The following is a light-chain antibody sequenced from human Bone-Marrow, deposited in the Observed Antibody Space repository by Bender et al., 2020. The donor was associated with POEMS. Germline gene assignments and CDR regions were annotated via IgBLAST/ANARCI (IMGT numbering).Light chain of an antibody. J-gene: IGLJ2*01. CDR3: QVWDSGSVV. V-gene: IGLV3-21*02. CDR2: DDK. Sequence: SYVLTQPPSVSVAPGQTANIPCGGNNIVRKSVHWFLQKPGQAPVLVVFDDKDRPSGIPERFSGSNSGNTATLTISRVAAGDEADYFCQVWDSGSVVFGGRTKLTVL. CDR1: NIVRKS.